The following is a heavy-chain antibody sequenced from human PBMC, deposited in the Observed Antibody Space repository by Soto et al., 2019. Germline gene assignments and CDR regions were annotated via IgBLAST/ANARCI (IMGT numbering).Heavy chain of an antibody. V-gene: IGHV3-33*01. Sequence: PGGSLRLSCVASGFTFSDYGIHWVRQAPDKGLEWVAVVWFDGSIQYYGDSVKGRFTISRDNSNNTVDLQMNNLRAEDTAVYYCARVDFGGNSYYFDYWGPGTPVTVSS. CDR1: GFTFSDYG. CDR2: VWFDGSIQ. J-gene: IGHJ4*02. D-gene: IGHD1-7*01. CDR3: ARVDFGGNSYYFDY.